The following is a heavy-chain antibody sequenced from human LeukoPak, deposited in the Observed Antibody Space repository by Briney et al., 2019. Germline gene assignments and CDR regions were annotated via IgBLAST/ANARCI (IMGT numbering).Heavy chain of an antibody. CDR1: GGSISSSTDN. Sequence: SETLSLTCTVSGGSISSSTDNWGWIRQPPGKGLEWIGSIYYGGSTYYNPSHKSRVTISADTSKNQFSLKLSSVTAADTAVYYCARLPRLSRYYYYYMDVWGKGTTVTISS. CDR3: ARLPRLSRYYYYYMDV. D-gene: IGHD4/OR15-4a*01. CDR2: IYYGGST. J-gene: IGHJ6*03. V-gene: IGHV4-39*01.